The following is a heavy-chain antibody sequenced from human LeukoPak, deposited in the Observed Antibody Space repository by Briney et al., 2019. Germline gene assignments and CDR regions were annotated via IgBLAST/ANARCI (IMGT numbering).Heavy chain of an antibody. CDR1: GGSVSSTSYY. V-gene: IGHV4-39*01. CDR2: FYYSGSS. J-gene: IGHJ5*02. CDR3: ARQGFRSTWFDP. Sequence: WETLSLTCTVSGGSVSSTSYYWGWIRQPPGKGRECIGSFYYSGSSYYNPSLKSRVTISVDTSKNQFSLKVNSVTAADTAVYYCARQGFRSTWFDPWGQGTLVTVSS.